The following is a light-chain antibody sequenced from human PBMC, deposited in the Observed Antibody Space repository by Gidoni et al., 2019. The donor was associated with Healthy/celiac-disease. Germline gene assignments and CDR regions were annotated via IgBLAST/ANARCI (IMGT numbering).Light chain of an antibody. Sequence: QSALTQPASVSGSPGQSITIPCTGTSSDVGGYNYVSWYQQHPGKAPKLMIYEVSNRPSGVSNRFSGSKSGNTASLTISGLQAEDEADYYCSSYTSSSPSFGPGTKVTVL. CDR3: SSYTSSSPS. J-gene: IGLJ1*01. V-gene: IGLV2-14*01. CDR2: EVS. CDR1: SSDVGGYNY.